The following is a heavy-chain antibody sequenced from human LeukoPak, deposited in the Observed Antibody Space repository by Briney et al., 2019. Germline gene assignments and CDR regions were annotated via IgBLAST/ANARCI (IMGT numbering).Heavy chain of an antibody. CDR1: GLTFSSYS. D-gene: IGHD3-10*01. Sequence: PGGSLRLSCAASGLTFSSYSMNWVRQAPGEGLEWVSSISSSSNYIYYADSVKGRFTISRDNAKNSLYLQMNSLRAEDTAVYYCARVPHAMVRGVIITEFYFDYWGQGTLVTVSS. CDR2: ISSSSNYI. J-gene: IGHJ4*02. V-gene: IGHV3-21*01. CDR3: ARVPHAMVRGVIITEFYFDY.